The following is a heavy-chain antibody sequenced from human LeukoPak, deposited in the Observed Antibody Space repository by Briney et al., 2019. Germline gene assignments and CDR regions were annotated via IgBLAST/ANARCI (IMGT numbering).Heavy chain of an antibody. CDR2: FVLEDGET. Sequence: GASVKVSCKVSGYTFTELSMHWVRQTPGKGLEWLGGFVLEDGETIYAQKFQGRVTITTDESTSTAYMELSSLRSEDTAVYYCASRITGTTGFDYWGQGTLVTVSS. D-gene: IGHD1-7*01. V-gene: IGHV1-24*01. CDR1: GYTFTELS. CDR3: ASRITGTTGFDY. J-gene: IGHJ4*02.